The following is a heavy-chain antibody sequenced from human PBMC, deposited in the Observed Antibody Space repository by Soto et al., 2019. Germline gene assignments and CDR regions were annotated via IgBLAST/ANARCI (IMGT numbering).Heavy chain of an antibody. CDR3: ARARLRAVYAFDI. J-gene: IGHJ3*02. CDR1: GGSVSSGAYY. D-gene: IGHD5-12*01. CDR2: IYYSGST. V-gene: IGHV4-31*03. Sequence: SETLSLTCTVSGGSVSSGAYYWTWIRQRPRKGLEWIGYIYYSGSTYYSPSLKSRLSISLDTSKNQFSLRLSSVTAADTAMYYCARARLRAVYAFDIWGQGTMVTVS.